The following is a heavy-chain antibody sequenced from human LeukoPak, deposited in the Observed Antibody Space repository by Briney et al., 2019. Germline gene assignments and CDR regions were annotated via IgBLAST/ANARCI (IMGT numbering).Heavy chain of an antibody. CDR3: ARGRGADGYYFDY. D-gene: IGHD5-24*01. CDR2: IYYSGST. J-gene: IGHJ4*02. CDR1: GGSISSYY. Sequence: SETLSLTCTVSGGSISSYYWTWIRQPPGKGLEWIGYIYYSGSTNYNPSLKSRVTISVDTSKNQFSLKLNSVTAADTAVYYCARGRGADGYYFDYRGQGTLVTVSS. V-gene: IGHV4-59*01.